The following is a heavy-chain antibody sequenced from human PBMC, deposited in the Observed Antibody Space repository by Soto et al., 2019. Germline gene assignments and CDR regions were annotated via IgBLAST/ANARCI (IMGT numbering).Heavy chain of an antibody. CDR2: IWYDGSNK. D-gene: IGHD3-3*01. Sequence: SLRLSCAASGFTFSSYGMHWVRQAPGKGLEWVAVIWYDGSNKYYADSVKGRFTISRDNSKNTLYLQMNSLRAEDTAVYYCARDWAIFGVVTAHGMDVWGQGTTVTVSS. CDR1: GFTFSSYG. J-gene: IGHJ6*02. V-gene: IGHV3-33*01. CDR3: ARDWAIFGVVTAHGMDV.